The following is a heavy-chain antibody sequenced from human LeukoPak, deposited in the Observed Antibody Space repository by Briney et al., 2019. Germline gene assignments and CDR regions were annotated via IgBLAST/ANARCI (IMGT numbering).Heavy chain of an antibody. CDR3: ARGNEGATMFDH. CDR2: IWYDGSNK. Sequence: GGSLRLSCAASGFTFSSYGMHWVRQAPGKGLEWVAVIWYDGSNKYYADSVKGRFTISRDNSKNTLYLQMNSLRAEDTAVYYCARGNEGATMFDHWGQGTLVTVSS. D-gene: IGHD1-26*01. V-gene: IGHV3-33*01. J-gene: IGHJ4*02. CDR1: GFTFSSYG.